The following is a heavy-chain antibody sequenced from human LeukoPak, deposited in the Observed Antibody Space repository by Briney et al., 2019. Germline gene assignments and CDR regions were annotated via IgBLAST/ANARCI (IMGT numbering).Heavy chain of an antibody. Sequence: PSETLSLTCTVSGDSINVYSWNWIRQSPGKGLEWIAYMYYSGTTNYNPSLENRVAISLDLSRHQFSLRLNSVTAADTAVYFCATREKNRFYIHAWGQGTTVIVSS. CDR2: MYYSGTT. J-gene: IGHJ6*02. CDR3: ATREKNRFYIHA. D-gene: IGHD2/OR15-2a*01. CDR1: GDSINVYS. V-gene: IGHV4-59*01.